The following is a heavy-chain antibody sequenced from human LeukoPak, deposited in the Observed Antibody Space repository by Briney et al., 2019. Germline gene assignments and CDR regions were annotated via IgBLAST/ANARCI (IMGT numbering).Heavy chain of an antibody. CDR2: IYPGDSDT. D-gene: IGHD2-15*01. V-gene: IGHV5-51*06. CDR1: GYSFTSYW. J-gene: IGHJ6*02. CDR3: ARSGLPAATRYYYGMDV. Sequence: GESLKISCKGSGYSFTSYWIGWVRQMPGKGLEWMGIIYPGDSDTRYSPSFQGQVTISADKSISTAYLKWSSLKASHTAMYYCARSGLPAATRYYYGMDVWGQGTRSPSP.